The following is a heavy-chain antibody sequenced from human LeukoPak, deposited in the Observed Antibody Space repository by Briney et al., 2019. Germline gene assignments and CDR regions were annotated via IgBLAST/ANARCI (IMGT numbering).Heavy chain of an antibody. D-gene: IGHD4-11*01. CDR3: ARLEDSDYESTFDY. J-gene: IGHJ4*02. CDR1: GGSISSSSYY. CDR2: IYYSGST. Sequence: SETLSLTCTVSGGSISSSSYYWGWIRQPPGKGLEWIGSIYYSGSTYYNPSLKSRVTISVDTSKNQFSLKLSSVTAADTAVYYCARLEDSDYESTFDYWGQGTLVTVSS. V-gene: IGHV4-39*01.